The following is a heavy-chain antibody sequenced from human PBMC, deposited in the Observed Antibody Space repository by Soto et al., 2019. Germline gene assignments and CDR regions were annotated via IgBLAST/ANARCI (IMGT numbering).Heavy chain of an antibody. CDR1: GFTFSSYS. Sequence: SLRLSCAASGFTFSSYSMNWVRQAPGKWLEWVSYIASISNIIYYADPVKGRFTISRDNAKNSLYMQMKSLRPDDTALYYCAKDIEAAAGPHYFDYWGQGTLVTVSS. CDR3: AKDIEAAAGPHYFDY. V-gene: IGHV3-48*04. CDR2: IASISNII. D-gene: IGHD6-13*01. J-gene: IGHJ4*02.